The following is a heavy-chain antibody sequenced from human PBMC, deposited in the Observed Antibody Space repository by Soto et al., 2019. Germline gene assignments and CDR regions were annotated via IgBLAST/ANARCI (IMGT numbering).Heavy chain of an antibody. CDR3: AGWRGYYYYFDY. CDR2: IYYSGST. Sequence: SETLSLTCTVSGGSISSGGYYWSWIRQHPGKGLEWIGYIYYSGSTYYNPSLKSRVTISVDTSKNQFSLKLSSVTAADTAVYFCAGWRGYYYYFDYWGQGTLVTVSS. CDR1: GGSISSGGYY. V-gene: IGHV4-31*03. D-gene: IGHD3-3*01. J-gene: IGHJ4*02.